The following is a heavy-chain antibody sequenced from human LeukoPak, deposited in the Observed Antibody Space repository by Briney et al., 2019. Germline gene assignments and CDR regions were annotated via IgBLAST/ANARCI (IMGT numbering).Heavy chain of an antibody. D-gene: IGHD5-18*01. CDR2: FSVGDGST. CDR1: GFTVSSNY. V-gene: IGHV3-23*01. CDR3: ARGGYSYGHIDY. Sequence: GGSLRLSCAASGFTVSSNYVNWVRQAPGKGLEWVSGFSVGDGSTYYAGSVKGRFAISRDNSKNTLYLQMNSLRADDTAVYYCARGGYSYGHIDYWGQGTLVTVSS. J-gene: IGHJ4*02.